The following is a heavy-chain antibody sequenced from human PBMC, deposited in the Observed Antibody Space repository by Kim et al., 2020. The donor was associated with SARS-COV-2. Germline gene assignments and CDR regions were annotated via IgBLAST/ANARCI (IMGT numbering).Heavy chain of an antibody. V-gene: IGHV4-59*13. CDR2: IYYSGST. Sequence: SETLSLTCTVSGDSISSYYWSWIRQPPGKGLEWIGYIYYSGSTNYNPSLKSRVTISVDTSKNQFSLKLSSVTAADTAVYYCARGEYRSSWYWYYGMDVWGQGTTVTVSS. J-gene: IGHJ6*02. D-gene: IGHD6-13*01. CDR3: ARGEYRSSWYWYYGMDV. CDR1: GDSISSYY.